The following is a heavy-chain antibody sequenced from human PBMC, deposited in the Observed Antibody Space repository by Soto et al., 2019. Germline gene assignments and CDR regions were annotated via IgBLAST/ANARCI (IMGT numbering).Heavy chain of an antibody. Sequence: QTLSLTWTFSGYSGSDDSASWTWIRQSPSRGLEWLGRTYYRSIWNKDYAFPVKSRVTINVDTANNQFALQLSSVTPEHTAVYYCARDQSSGWFRWGFESWGQGRPVSVSS. J-gene: IGHJ4*02. D-gene: IGHD2-15*01. CDR2: TYYRSIWNK. CDR1: GYSGSDDSAS. CDR3: ARDQSSGWFRWGFES. V-gene: IGHV6-1*01.